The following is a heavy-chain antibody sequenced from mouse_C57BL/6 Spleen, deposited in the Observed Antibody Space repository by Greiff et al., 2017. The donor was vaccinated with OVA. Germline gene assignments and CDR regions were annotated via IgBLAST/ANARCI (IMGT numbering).Heavy chain of an antibody. Sequence: DVQLQESGGGLVQPGGSMKLSCVASGFTFSNYWMNWVRQSPEKGLEWVAQIRLKSDNYATHYAESVKGRFTISRDDSKSSVYLQMNNLRAEDTGIYYCTGKYYYGSSPYCYFDVWGTGTTVTVSS. V-gene: IGHV6-3*01. CDR2: IRLKSDNYAT. J-gene: IGHJ1*03. CDR1: GFTFSNYW. D-gene: IGHD1-1*01. CDR3: TGKYYYGSSPYCYFDV.